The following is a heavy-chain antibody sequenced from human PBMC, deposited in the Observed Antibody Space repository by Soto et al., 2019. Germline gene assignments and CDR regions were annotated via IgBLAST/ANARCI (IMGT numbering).Heavy chain of an antibody. D-gene: IGHD4-17*01. CDR2: IRSKAYGGTT. V-gene: IGHV3-49*03. Sequence: GGSLRLSCTGSGFTFGDYAMSWFRQAPGKGLEWVGFIRSKAYGGTTEYAASVKGRFTISRDDSRSIAHLEMNSLRTEDTAVYYCTRDVGPTTVTTLRFYFDYWGQGTLVTVSS. CDR1: GFTFGDYA. CDR3: TRDVGPTTVTTLRFYFDY. J-gene: IGHJ4*02.